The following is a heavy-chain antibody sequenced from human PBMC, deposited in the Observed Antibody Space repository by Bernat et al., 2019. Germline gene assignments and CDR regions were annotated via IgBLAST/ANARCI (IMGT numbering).Heavy chain of an antibody. CDR1: GFTFSSYG. J-gene: IGHJ6*02. D-gene: IGHD4-17*01. V-gene: IGHV3-33*08. CDR2: IWHDGSNE. CDR3: ARVSLYGAPASAMDV. Sequence: VQLLESGGGLVQPGGSLRLSCAASGFTFSSYGMTWVRQAPGKGLEWVAVIWHDGSNENYADSVKGRFTISRDNSKNTLYLQMNSLRAEDTAVYYCARVSLYGAPASAMDVWGQGTTVTVSS.